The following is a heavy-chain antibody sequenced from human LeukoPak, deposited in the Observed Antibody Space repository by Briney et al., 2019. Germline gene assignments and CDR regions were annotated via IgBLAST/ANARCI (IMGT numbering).Heavy chain of an antibody. Sequence: PSETLSLTRTASGGSISRYYLNWIRQPPGKGLEWIGYIYDSGSTNYNPSLKSRVTISVDTSKNQFSLKLNSVTAADTAVYYCATGGGWLPGSWGQGTLVTVSS. CDR1: GGSISRYY. V-gene: IGHV4-59*01. J-gene: IGHJ5*02. CDR2: IYDSGST. CDR3: ATGGGWLPGS. D-gene: IGHD6-19*01.